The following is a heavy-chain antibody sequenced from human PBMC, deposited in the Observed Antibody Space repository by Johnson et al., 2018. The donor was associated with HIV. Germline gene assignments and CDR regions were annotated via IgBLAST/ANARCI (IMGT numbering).Heavy chain of an antibody. V-gene: IGHV3-9*01. CDR3: AKDKNRCWFDAFDI. D-gene: IGHD1-14*01. Sequence: VHLVESGGGLVQPGRSLRLSCAASGFSLDDYAIHWVRQAPGKGLEWVSGMSWNGDIIGYADSVKGRFTISRDNAKNSLYLQMNRLRAEDTALYYCAKDKNRCWFDAFDIWGQGTMVTVSS. J-gene: IGHJ3*02. CDR1: GFSLDDYA. CDR2: MSWNGDII.